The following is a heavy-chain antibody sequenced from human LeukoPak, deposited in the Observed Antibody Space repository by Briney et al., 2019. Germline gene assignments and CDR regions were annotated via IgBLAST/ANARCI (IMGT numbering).Heavy chain of an antibody. CDR3: ARTSTVSTAIPNGMGV. CDR2: ISSNGGST. V-gene: IGHV3-64*01. D-gene: IGHD4-17*01. CDR1: GFTFSSYA. Sequence: GGSLRLSCAASGFTFSSYAMHWVRQAPGKGLEHVSSISSNGGSTYYANSVKGRFIISRDNSKNTVYLQMGTLRAEDMAVCYCARTSTVSTAIPNGMGVWGQGTTVTVSS. J-gene: IGHJ6*02.